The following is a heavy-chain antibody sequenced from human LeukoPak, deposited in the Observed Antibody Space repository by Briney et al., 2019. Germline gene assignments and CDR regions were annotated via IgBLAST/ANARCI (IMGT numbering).Heavy chain of an antibody. D-gene: IGHD1-26*01. Sequence: GGSLRLSCAASGFTFSSYAMHWVRQAPGKGLEWVAVISYDGSNKYYADSVKGRFTISRDNSKNTLYLQMNSLRAEDTAVYHCAKGGFSGSYQDAFDIWGRGTMLTVSS. CDR2: ISYDGSNK. J-gene: IGHJ3*02. CDR1: GFTFSSYA. V-gene: IGHV3-30-3*01. CDR3: AKGGFSGSYQDAFDI.